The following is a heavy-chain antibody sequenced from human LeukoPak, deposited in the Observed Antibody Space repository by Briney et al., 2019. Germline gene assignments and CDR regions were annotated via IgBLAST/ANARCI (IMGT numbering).Heavy chain of an antibody. J-gene: IGHJ4*02. CDR3: ARARYDILTGYHYDY. CDR1: GGSISSSSYY. Sequence: PSETLSLTCTVSGGSISSSSYYWGWIRQPPGKGLEWIGSIYYSGSTYYNPSLKSRVTISVDTSKNQFSLKLSSVTAADTAVYYCARARYDILTGYHYDYWGQGTLVTVSS. CDR2: IYYSGST. D-gene: IGHD3-9*01. V-gene: IGHV4-39*07.